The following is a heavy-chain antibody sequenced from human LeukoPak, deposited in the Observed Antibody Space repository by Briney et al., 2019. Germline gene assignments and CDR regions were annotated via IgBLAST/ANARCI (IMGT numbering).Heavy chain of an antibody. V-gene: IGHV4-59*01. CDR1: GGSISSYY. Sequence: SETLSLTCTVSGGSISSYYWSWIRQPPGKGLEWIGYIYYSGSTNYNPSLKSRVTISIDTSKNQFSLKLISVTAADTAMYYCARDRDYYDTSLGYWGQGTLVTVSS. CDR2: IYYSGST. D-gene: IGHD3-22*01. CDR3: ARDRDYYDTSLGY. J-gene: IGHJ4*02.